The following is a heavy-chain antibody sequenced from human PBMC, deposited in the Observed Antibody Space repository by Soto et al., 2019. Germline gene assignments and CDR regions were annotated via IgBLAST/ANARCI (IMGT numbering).Heavy chain of an antibody. Sequence: SETLSLTCAVYGGSFSGYYWSWIRQPPGKGLEWIGEINHSGSTNYNPSLKSRVTISVDTSKNQFSLKLSSVTAADTAVYYCARGGGYSSSWYLGYNWFDPWGQGTLVTVSS. CDR1: GGSFSGYY. CDR3: ARGGGYSSSWYLGYNWFDP. D-gene: IGHD6-13*01. V-gene: IGHV4-34*01. CDR2: INHSGST. J-gene: IGHJ5*02.